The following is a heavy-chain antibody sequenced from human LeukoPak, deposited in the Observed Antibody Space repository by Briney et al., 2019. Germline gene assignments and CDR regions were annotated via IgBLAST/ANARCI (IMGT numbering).Heavy chain of an antibody. CDR1: VFTFSSYA. CDR3: AKPWYSSGWYWNWFDP. CDR2: ISGSGGST. V-gene: IGHV3-23*01. D-gene: IGHD6-19*01. Sequence: GGSLRLSCAASVFTFSSYAMSWVRQAPGKGLEWVSAISGSGGSTYYADSVKGRFTISRDNSKNTLYLQMNSLRAEDTAVYYCAKPWYSSGWYWNWFDPWGQGTLVTVSS. J-gene: IGHJ5*02.